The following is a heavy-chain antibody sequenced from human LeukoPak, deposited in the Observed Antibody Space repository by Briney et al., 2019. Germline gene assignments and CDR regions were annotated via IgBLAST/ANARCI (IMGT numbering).Heavy chain of an antibody. CDR3: ARYCSSTSCLDY. V-gene: IGHV4-59*01. Sequence: PSETLSLTCTVSGGSISSYYCSWIRQPPGKGLEWIGYIYYSGSTNYNPSLKSRVTISVDTSKNQFSLKLSSVTAADTAVYYCARYCSSTSCLDYWGQGTLVTVSS. CDR1: GGSISSYY. J-gene: IGHJ4*02. D-gene: IGHD2-2*01. CDR2: IYYSGST.